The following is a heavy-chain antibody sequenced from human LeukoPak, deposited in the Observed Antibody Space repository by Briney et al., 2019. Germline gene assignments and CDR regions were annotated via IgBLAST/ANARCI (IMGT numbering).Heavy chain of an antibody. Sequence: SETLSLTCTVSGYSISSGYYWVWIRQTPGKGLEWIGSIYRSGSTNYNPSLKSRVTISVDTSKNQFSLKVNCVSAADTALYYCARGDCSSTIWYSPMDVWGKGTTVTVSS. J-gene: IGHJ6*03. CDR1: GYSISSGYY. D-gene: IGHD2-2*01. CDR3: ARGDCSSTIWYSPMDV. V-gene: IGHV4-38-2*02. CDR2: IYRSGST.